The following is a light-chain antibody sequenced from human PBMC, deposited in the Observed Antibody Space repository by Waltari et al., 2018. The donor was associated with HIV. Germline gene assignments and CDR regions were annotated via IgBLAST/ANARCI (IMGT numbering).Light chain of an antibody. CDR3: SSFTASGTWV. Sequence: QSALTQPPSVSGSPGQSVTIYCTGTSNDVARYDRVSWYQQPPGRGPKLLIYEVVNRPSGVPGRFSGSKSGNTASLTIFGLQSEDEADCHCSSFTASGTWVFGGGTKLTV. CDR1: SNDVARYDR. V-gene: IGLV2-18*02. J-gene: IGLJ3*02. CDR2: EVV.